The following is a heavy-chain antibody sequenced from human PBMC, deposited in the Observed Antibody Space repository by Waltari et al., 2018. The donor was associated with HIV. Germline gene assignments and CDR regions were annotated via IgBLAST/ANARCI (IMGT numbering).Heavy chain of an antibody. CDR3: ARGGFNYDSKGAFDI. V-gene: IGHV4-28*07. Sequence: QVQLQESGPGLVKPSDTLSLTCAVSGYSISSSNWWGWIRQPPGKGLEWIGYIYYSGGTYYNPSLKSRVTMSADTSKNHFSLKLSSVTAVDTAVYYCARGGFNYDSKGAFDIWGQGTMVTVSS. CDR1: GYSISSSNW. J-gene: IGHJ3*02. D-gene: IGHD3-22*01. CDR2: IYYSGGT.